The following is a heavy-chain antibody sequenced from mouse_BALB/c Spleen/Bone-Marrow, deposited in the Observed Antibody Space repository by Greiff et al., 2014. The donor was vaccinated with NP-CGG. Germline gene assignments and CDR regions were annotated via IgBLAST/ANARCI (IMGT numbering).Heavy chain of an antibody. CDR1: GYSFSGYN. J-gene: IGHJ1*01. CDR2: IDPYYGDT. V-gene: IGHV1-39*01. Sequence: EVQLQQSGPELEKPGASVKISCKASGYSFSGYNLNWVKQSNGQSLERIGNIDPYYGDTTYNQKFKGKATLTVDRSSSTAYMQLKSLTSEDSAVYYCARKAYYTNWWYFDVWGAGTTVTVSS. CDR3: ARKAYYTNWWYFDV. D-gene: IGHD2-5*01.